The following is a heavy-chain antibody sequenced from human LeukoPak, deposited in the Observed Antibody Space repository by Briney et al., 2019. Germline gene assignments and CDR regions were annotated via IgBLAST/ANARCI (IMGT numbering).Heavy chain of an antibody. CDR2: IRSKAYGGTT. CDR3: TRDGPRIGYYYGMDV. D-gene: IGHD3-22*01. V-gene: IGHV3-49*03. J-gene: IGHJ6*02. CDR1: GFTFGDYA. Sequence: PGGSLRLSCTASGFTFGDYAMSWFRQAPGKGLEWVGFIRSKAYGGTTEYAASVKGRFTISRDDSKSIAYLQMNSLKTEDTAVYYCTRDGPRIGYYYGMDVWGQGTTVTVSS.